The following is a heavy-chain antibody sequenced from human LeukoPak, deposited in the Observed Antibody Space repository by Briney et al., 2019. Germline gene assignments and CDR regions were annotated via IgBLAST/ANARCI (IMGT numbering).Heavy chain of an antibody. Sequence: PGGSLRLSCAASGFTFSNSWMHWVCQAPEKGLEWVADIKCDGSEKFYVDSVKGRLTISRDHAKNSLYLQVNSLRAEDMTVYYCVRGVGSSTSCYVRAFDIWGQGTMVTVSS. V-gene: IGHV3-52*01. CDR3: VRGVGSSTSCYVRAFDI. J-gene: IGHJ3*02. D-gene: IGHD2-2*01. CDR1: GFTFSNSW. CDR2: IKCDGSEK.